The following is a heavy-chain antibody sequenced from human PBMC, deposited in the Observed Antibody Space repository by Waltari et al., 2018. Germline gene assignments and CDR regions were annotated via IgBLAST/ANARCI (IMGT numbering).Heavy chain of an antibody. CDR1: GSSISSGYY. V-gene: IGHV4-38-2*01. J-gene: IGHJ5*02. CDR2: IYHSGST. Sequence: QVQLQESGPGLVKPSETLSLTCAVSGSSISSGYYWGWIRQPPGKGLEWIGGIYHSGSTYYNPSLKSRVTISVDTSKNQFSLKLSSVTAADTAVYYCARRTDGWFDPWGQGTLVTVSS. CDR3: ARRTDGWFDP. D-gene: IGHD1-1*01.